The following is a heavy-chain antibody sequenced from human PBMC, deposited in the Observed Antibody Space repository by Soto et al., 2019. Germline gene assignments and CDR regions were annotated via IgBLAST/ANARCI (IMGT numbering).Heavy chain of an antibody. J-gene: IGHJ4*02. CDR1: GFTFSSYG. CDR3: ARGPYYGSGSYYNRDY. D-gene: IGHD3-10*01. CDR2: IWYDGSNK. Sequence: GGSLRLSCAASGFTFSSYGMHWVRQAPGKGLEWVAVIWYDGSNKYYADSVKGRFTISRDNSKNTLYLQMNSLRAEDTAVYYCARGPYYGSGSYYNRDYWGQGTLVTVSS. V-gene: IGHV3-33*01.